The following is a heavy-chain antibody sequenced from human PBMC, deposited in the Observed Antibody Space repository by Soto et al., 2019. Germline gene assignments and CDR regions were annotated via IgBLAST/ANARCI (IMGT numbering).Heavy chain of an antibody. Sequence: GGSLRLPCVASGFTFSSYAMSWVRQAPGKGLEWVSAISGSGGTTYYADSVRDRFSISRDNSKNTLYLQMNSLRAEDTAVYYCAKAPRWTGTSRYWGQGTLVTVSS. CDR1: GFTFSSYA. D-gene: IGHD1-7*01. CDR2: ISGSGGTT. J-gene: IGHJ4*02. CDR3: AKAPRWTGTSRY. V-gene: IGHV3-23*01.